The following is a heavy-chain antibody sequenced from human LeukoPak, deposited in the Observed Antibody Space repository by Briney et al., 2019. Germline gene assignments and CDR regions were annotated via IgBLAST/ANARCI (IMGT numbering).Heavy chain of an antibody. CDR3: AKGPHYYDSSGPLDY. CDR1: GFTFSSYA. D-gene: IGHD3-22*01. Sequence: GGSLRLSCAASGFTFSSYAMSWVRQAPGKGLEWVSAISGSGGSTYYADSVKGRFTISRDNSKNTLYLQMNSLRAEDTAVYYCAKGPHYYDSSGPLDYWGQGTLVTVSS. CDR2: ISGSGGST. J-gene: IGHJ4*02. V-gene: IGHV3-23*01.